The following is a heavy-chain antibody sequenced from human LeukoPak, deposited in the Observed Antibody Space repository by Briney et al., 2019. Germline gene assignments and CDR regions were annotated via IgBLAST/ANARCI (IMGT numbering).Heavy chain of an antibody. D-gene: IGHD6-13*01. CDR3: ARLGQQLVRNQYNWFDP. J-gene: IGHJ5*02. CDR2: INSNGGST. CDR1: GFTFSSYA. Sequence: GGSLRLSCVASGFTFSSYAMHWVRQTPGKGLEYVSGINSNGGSTHYANSVKGRFTISRDNSKNSLYLQRNSLRAENTAVYYCARLGQQLVRNQYNWFDPWGQGTLVTVSS. V-gene: IGHV3-64*01.